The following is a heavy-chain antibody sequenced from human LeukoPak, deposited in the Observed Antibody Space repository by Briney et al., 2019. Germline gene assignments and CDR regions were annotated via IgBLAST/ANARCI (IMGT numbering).Heavy chain of an antibody. CDR1: GYTFTGYY. CDR3: ARGSGSGSYYFDY. Sequence: ASVKVSCKASGYTFTGYYMHWVRQAPGQGLEWMGWINPNSGGTNYAQKFQGRATMTRDTSISTAYMELSRLRSDDTAVYYCARGSGSGSYYFDYWGQGTLVTVSS. CDR2: INPNSGGT. V-gene: IGHV1-2*02. J-gene: IGHJ4*02. D-gene: IGHD1-26*01.